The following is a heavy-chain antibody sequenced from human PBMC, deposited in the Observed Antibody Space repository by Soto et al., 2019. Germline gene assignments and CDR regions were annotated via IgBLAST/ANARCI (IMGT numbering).Heavy chain of an antibody. D-gene: IGHD3-22*01. V-gene: IGHV1-69*01. CDR2: IIPIFGTA. CDR1: GGTFSRHA. J-gene: IGHJ4*02. CDR3: ARGWGYDSNDYYYAY. Sequence: QVQLVQSGAEVRNPGSSVKVSCKASGGTFSRHAISWVRQAPGQGLEWMGGIIPIFGTANHAQKFQGRVTIIADESPSTVYMELSCLRSEYTAMYYCARGWGYDSNDYYYAYWGQGTLVIVSS.